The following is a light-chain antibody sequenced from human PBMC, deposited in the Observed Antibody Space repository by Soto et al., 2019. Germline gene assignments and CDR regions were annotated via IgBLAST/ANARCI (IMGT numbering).Light chain of an antibody. V-gene: IGKV3-20*01. Sequence: EIVLTQSPGTLSLSPGQRATLSCRASQSVNSSYLAWFQQKPGQAPRLLIYGASTRATGIPDRFSGSGAGTDFTLTISILEPEDFAVYCCQQYGSSPQTFGQGTKVDIK. CDR3: QQYGSSPQT. J-gene: IGKJ1*01. CDR1: QSVNSSY. CDR2: GAS.